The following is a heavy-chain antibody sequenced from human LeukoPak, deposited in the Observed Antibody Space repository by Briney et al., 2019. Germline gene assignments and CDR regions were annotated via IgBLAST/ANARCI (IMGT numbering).Heavy chain of an antibody. CDR3: ARDRYGSGWDYFDY. Sequence: ASVKVSCKASGDTFNNYAITWVRQAPGQGLEWMGWISAYNGNTNYAQKLQGRVTMTTDTSTSTAYMELRSLRSDDTAVYYCARDRYGSGWDYFDYWGQGTLVTVSS. CDR1: GDTFNNYA. J-gene: IGHJ4*02. CDR2: ISAYNGNT. V-gene: IGHV1-18*01. D-gene: IGHD3-10*01.